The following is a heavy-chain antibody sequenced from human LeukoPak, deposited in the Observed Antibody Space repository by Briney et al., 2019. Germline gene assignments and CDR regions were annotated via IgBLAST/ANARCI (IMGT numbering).Heavy chain of an antibody. D-gene: IGHD3-22*01. CDR3: ARTTITMIALFYY. CDR2: MNPNSGIT. CDR1: GYTFTSYD. J-gene: IGHJ4*02. V-gene: IGHV1-8*01. Sequence: GASVKVSCXASGYTFTSYDINWVRQATGQGLEWMGWMNPNSGITGYAQKFQGRVTMTRNTSISTAYMELSSLRSEDTAVYYCARTTITMIALFYYWGQGTLVTVSS.